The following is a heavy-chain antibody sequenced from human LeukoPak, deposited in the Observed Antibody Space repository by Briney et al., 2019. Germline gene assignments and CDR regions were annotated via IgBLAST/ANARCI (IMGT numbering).Heavy chain of an antibody. Sequence: ASVKVSCKASGGTFSSYAISWVRQAPGQGLEWMGGIIPIFGTANYAQKFQGRVTITAHESTSTAYMELSSLRSEDTAVYYCARVALWFGAATRDYYYGMDVWGQGTTVTVSS. D-gene: IGHD3-10*01. CDR3: ARVALWFGAATRDYYYGMDV. V-gene: IGHV1-69*13. CDR2: IIPIFGTA. J-gene: IGHJ6*02. CDR1: GGTFSSYA.